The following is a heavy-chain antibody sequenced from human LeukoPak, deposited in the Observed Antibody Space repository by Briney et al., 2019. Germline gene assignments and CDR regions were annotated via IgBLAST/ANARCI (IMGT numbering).Heavy chain of an antibody. CDR3: ASVEMATMLY. CDR1: GFTFSSYS. CDR2: IWYDGSNK. J-gene: IGHJ4*02. Sequence: GGSLRLSCAASGFTFSSYSMNWVRQAPGKGLEWVAVIWYDGSNKYYADSVKGRFTISRDNSKNTLYLQMNSLRAEDTAVYYCASVEMATMLYWGQGTLVTVSS. D-gene: IGHD5-24*01. V-gene: IGHV3-33*08.